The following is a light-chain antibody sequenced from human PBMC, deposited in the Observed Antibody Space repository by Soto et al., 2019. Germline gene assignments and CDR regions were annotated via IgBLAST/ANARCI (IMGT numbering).Light chain of an antibody. V-gene: IGLV4-69*01. CDR3: QTWGTGIRV. CDR2: LSSDGSH. Sequence: QLVLTQSPSASASLGASVTLTCTLSSGHSSYAIAWHQQQAERGPRYLMKLSSDGSHTKGDGIPDRFSGSSSGAERYLTISSLQSEDEADYYCQTWGTGIRVFGGGTKLTVL. J-gene: IGLJ3*02. CDR1: SGHSSYA.